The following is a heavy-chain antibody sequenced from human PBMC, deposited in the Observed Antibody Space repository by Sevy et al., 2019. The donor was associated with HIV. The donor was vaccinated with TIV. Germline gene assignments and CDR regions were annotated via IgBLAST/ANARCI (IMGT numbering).Heavy chain of an antibody. CDR1: GFTFSRHS. J-gene: IGHJ4*02. V-gene: IGHV3-48*02. Sequence: GGSLRLSCAASGFTFSRHSMNWVRQTPGKGLEWVAFISSLGSTVYYADSVTGRFTISRDNARNSLSLQMNTLRDEDTAVYFCARDGASLGGHERDGYFPIDYWGQGTLVTVSS. CDR3: ARDGASLGGHERDGYFPIDY. D-gene: IGHD4-17*01. CDR2: ISSLGSTV.